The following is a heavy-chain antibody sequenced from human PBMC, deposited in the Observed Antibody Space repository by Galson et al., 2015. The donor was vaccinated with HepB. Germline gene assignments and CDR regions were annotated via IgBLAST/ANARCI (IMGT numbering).Heavy chain of an antibody. CDR3: ARDLSTSSSGWYYYGMDV. J-gene: IGHJ6*02. Sequence: SLRLSCAASGFTFSSYSMNWVRQAQGKGLEWVSYISSSSSTIYYADSVKGRFTISRDNAKNSLYLQMNSLRDEDTAVYYCARDLSTSSSGWYYYGMDVWGQGTTVTVSS. V-gene: IGHV3-48*02. D-gene: IGHD2-2*01. CDR2: ISSSSSTI. CDR1: GFTFSSYS.